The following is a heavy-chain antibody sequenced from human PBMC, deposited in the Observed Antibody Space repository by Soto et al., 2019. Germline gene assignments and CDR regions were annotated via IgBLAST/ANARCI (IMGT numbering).Heavy chain of an antibody. CDR2: ITWDGGNT. D-gene: IGHD7-27*01. Sequence: TGGSLRLSCAASGFTFDDYTMHWVRQAPGKGLEWVSLITWDGGNTYYADSVKGRFTISRDNSKNSLYLQMNSLRTDDTAFYYCAKPLTMGNNWFAPWGQGTLVTVSS. V-gene: IGHV3-43*01. CDR1: GFTFDDYT. J-gene: IGHJ5*02. CDR3: AKPLTMGNNWFAP.